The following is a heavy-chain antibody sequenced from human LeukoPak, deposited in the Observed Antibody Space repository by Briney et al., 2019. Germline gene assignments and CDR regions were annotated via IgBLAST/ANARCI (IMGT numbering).Heavy chain of an antibody. V-gene: IGHV4-59*08. Sequence: SETLSLTCTVSGGSISSYYWSWIRRPPGKGLEWIGYIYYTGSTNYNPSLKSRVTISVDTSTSQFSLKLSSVTAADTAVYYCARHSPNRDFDSWGQGTLVTVSS. CDR2: IYYTGST. J-gene: IGHJ4*02. D-gene: IGHD1-14*01. CDR1: GGSISSYY. CDR3: ARHSPNRDFDS.